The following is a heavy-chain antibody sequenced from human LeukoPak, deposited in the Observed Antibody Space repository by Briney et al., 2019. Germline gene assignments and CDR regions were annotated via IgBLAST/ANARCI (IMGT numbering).Heavy chain of an antibody. J-gene: IGHJ4*02. Sequence: WASVKVSCKTSADIFSRYAMNWVRQAPGHGLEWMGRIIPLTGVVNYGQKLQTRVTISADKSTSTACMEVSSLRFEDTAVYFCARERRCSAGSCYAADLDSWGQGTLVTVSS. CDR1: ADIFSRYA. CDR3: ARERRCSAGSCYAADLDS. V-gene: IGHV1-69*04. CDR2: IIPLTGVV. D-gene: IGHD2-15*01.